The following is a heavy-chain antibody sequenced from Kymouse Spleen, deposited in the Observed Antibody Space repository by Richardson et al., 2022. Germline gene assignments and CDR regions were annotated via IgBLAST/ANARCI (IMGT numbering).Heavy chain of an antibody. CDR1: GFTFSGSA. CDR2: IRSKANSYAT. J-gene: IGHJ4*02. D-gene: IGHD1-7*01. Sequence: EVQLVESGGGLVQPGGSLKLSCAASGFTFSGSAMHWVRQASGKGLEWVGRIRSKANSYATAYAASVKGRFTISRDDSKNTAYLQMNSLKTEDTAVYYCTRHGITGTTGDYWGQGTLVTVSS. CDR3: TRHGITGTTGDY. V-gene: IGHV3-73*02.